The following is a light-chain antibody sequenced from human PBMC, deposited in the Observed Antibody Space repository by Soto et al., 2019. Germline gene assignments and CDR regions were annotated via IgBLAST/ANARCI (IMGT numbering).Light chain of an antibody. CDR2: KAS. Sequence: DIPMTQSPSTLSASVGDRVTITCRASQSISSWLAWYQQKPGKAPKLLIYKASSLESGVPSRFSGSGSGTEFTLTISSLQPDEFATYHCQQYNSYPRTFGQGTKVEIK. V-gene: IGKV1-5*03. CDR3: QQYNSYPRT. J-gene: IGKJ1*01. CDR1: QSISSW.